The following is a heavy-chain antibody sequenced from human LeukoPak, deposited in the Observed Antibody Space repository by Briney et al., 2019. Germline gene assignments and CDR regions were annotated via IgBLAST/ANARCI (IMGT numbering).Heavy chain of an antibody. CDR3: ASTYRYCSGDSCSYYFDY. CDR1: GGSISSHY. J-gene: IGHJ4*02. Sequence: SETLSLTCTVSGGSISSHYWSWIRQPPGKGLEWIGYIYYSGSANYNPSLKSRVTISGDTSKNQFSLKLSSVTAADSAVYYCASTYRYCSGDSCSYYFDYWGQGTLVTVSS. D-gene: IGHD2-15*01. CDR2: IYYSGSA. V-gene: IGHV4-59*11.